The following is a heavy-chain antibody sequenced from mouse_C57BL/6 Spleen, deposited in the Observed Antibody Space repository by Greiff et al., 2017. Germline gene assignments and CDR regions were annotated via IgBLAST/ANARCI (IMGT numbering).Heavy chain of an antibody. Sequence: EVKLMESGGGLVQPGGSMKLSCVASGFTFSNYWMNWVRQSPEKGLEWVAQIRLKSDNYATNYAESVKGRFTISRDDSKSSVYLQMNNLRAEDTGIYYCTVGVYFVFDYWGQGTTLTVSS. D-gene: IGHD2-3*01. CDR2: IRLKSDNYAT. J-gene: IGHJ2*01. CDR1: GFTFSNYW. V-gene: IGHV6-3*01. CDR3: TVGVYFVFDY.